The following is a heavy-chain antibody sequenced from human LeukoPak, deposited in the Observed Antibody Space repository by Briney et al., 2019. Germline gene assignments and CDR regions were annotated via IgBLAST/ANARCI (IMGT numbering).Heavy chain of an antibody. D-gene: IGHD3-22*01. CDR2: ISSSSSYI. CDR1: GFTFSSYS. Sequence: GGSLRLSCAASGFTFSSYSMNWVRQAPGKGLEWVSSISSSSSYIYYADSVKGRFTISRDNAKNSLYLQMNSLRAEDAAVYYCARDRSTYYYDRSGYYAFDIWGQGTMVTVSS. V-gene: IGHV3-21*01. J-gene: IGHJ3*02. CDR3: ARDRSTYYYDRSGYYAFDI.